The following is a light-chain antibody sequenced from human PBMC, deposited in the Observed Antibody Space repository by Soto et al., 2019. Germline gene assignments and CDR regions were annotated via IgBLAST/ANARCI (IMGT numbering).Light chain of an antibody. V-gene: IGLV2-14*01. J-gene: IGLJ2*01. Sequence: QLVLTQPASVSGSPGQSITISCTGTSSDVGGYNYVSWYQQHPGKAPKLMIYDVSNRPSGVSNRFSGSKSGNTASLTISGLQAEDEADYYCSSYAGSSALAVFGGGTKLTVL. CDR2: DVS. CDR1: SSDVGGYNY. CDR3: SSYAGSSALAV.